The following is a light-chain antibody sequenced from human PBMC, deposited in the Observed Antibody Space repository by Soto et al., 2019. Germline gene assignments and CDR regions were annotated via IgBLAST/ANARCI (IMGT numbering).Light chain of an antibody. V-gene: IGLV3-21*02. J-gene: IGLJ2*01. CDR3: QLWDSNSDHVV. CDR2: DDR. CDR1: NIGRQS. Sequence: SYELTQPPSVSVAPGQTASITCGGSNIGRQSVHWYQQKPGQAPEVVVYDDRDRPSGIPERFSGSNSGNTATLTISRVEAGDEADYYCQLWDSNSDHVVFGGGTKLTVL.